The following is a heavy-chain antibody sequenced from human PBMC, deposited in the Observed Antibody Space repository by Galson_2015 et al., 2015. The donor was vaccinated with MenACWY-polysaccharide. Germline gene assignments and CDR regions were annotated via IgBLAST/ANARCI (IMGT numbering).Heavy chain of an antibody. Sequence: SLRLSCAASGFTFSNYAMSWVRQTPGEGLEWVSTITGSGDGAFYADSVKGRFTTSRDNSKNTLYLHMNSLRTEDTAIYFCATVACGRTGSKRIDFWGPGIQVTVSS. D-gene: IGHD2-21*01. CDR1: GFTFSNYA. CDR2: ITGSGDGA. J-gene: IGHJ4*02. V-gene: IGHV3-23*01. CDR3: ATVACGRTGSKRIDF.